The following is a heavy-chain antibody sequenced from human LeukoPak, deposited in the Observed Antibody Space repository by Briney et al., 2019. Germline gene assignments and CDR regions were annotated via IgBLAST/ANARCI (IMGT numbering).Heavy chain of an antibody. CDR3: ARDRRGVASATSDSYYFDY. CDR1: GFTFSSYA. D-gene: IGHD2-15*01. J-gene: IGHJ4*02. V-gene: IGHV3-30-3*01. Sequence: GGSLRLSCAASGFTFSSYAMHWVRQAPGKGLEWVAVISYDGSNKYYADSVKGRFTISRDNSKNTLYLQMNSLRGEDTAVYYCARDRRGVASATSDSYYFDYWGQGTLVTVSS. CDR2: ISYDGSNK.